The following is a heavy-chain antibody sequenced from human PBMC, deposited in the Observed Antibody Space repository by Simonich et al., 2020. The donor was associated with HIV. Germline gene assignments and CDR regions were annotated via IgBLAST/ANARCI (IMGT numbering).Heavy chain of an antibody. CDR2: INQSGST. CDR1: GGSFSGYY. CDR3: ARRHPTTVTTPYFDY. V-gene: IGHV4-34*01. D-gene: IGHD4-17*01. J-gene: IGHJ4*02. Sequence: QVQLQQWGAGLLKPSETLSLTCAVYGGSFSGYYWSWIRQTPGKGLEWIGEINQSGSTNYNPSLKSRVTISVDTSKNQFSLKLSSVTAADTAVYYCARRHPTTVTTPYFDYWGQGTLVTVSS.